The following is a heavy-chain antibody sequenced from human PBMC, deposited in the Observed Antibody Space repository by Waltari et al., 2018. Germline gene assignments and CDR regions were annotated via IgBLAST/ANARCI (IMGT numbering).Heavy chain of an antibody. D-gene: IGHD1-26*01. CDR2: ISYDGSNK. CDR3: AKIVGARDAFDI. V-gene: IGHV3-30*18. J-gene: IGHJ3*02. CDR1: GFTFSSYG. Sequence: QVQLVESGGGVVQPGRSLRLSCAASGFTFSSYGMHWVRQAPGKGLEWVAVISYDGSNKYYADSVKGRFTISRDNSKNTLYLQMNSLGAEDTAVYYCAKIVGARDAFDIWGQGTMVTVSS.